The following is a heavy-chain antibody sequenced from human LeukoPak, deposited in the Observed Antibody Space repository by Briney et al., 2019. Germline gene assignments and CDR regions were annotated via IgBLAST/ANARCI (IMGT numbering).Heavy chain of an antibody. D-gene: IGHD2-2*01. V-gene: IGHV3-11*06. J-gene: IGHJ4*02. CDR1: GFTFSDYY. Sequence: GGSLRLSCAASGFTFSDYYMSWIRQAPGKGLEWVSYISSSTYSNYADSVKGRFTISRDNANNSLDLQMNSLRAEDTAVYYCARHRYCDTTRCYGTDFDYWGQGTLLNVSS. CDR2: ISSSTYS. CDR3: ARHRYCDTTRCYGTDFDY.